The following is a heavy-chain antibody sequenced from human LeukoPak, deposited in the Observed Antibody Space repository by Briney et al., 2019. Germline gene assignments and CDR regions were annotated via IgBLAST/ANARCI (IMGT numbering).Heavy chain of an antibody. Sequence: GASVKVSCKASGYTFTGYYMHWVRQAPGQGLEWMGWINPNSGGTNYAQKFQGRVTMTRDTSISIAYMELSRLRSDDTAVYYCASPTSYDSSGYYGYDYWGQGTLVTVSS. CDR1: GYTFTGYY. D-gene: IGHD3-22*01. V-gene: IGHV1-2*02. J-gene: IGHJ4*02. CDR3: ASPTSYDSSGYYGYDY. CDR2: INPNSGGT.